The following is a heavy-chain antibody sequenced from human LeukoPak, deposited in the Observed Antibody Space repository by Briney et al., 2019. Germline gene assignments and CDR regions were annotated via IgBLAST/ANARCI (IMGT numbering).Heavy chain of an antibody. V-gene: IGHV1-2*02. Sequence: GASVKVSCKASGYTFTGYYMHWVRQAPGQGLEWMGWINPNSGGTNYAQKFQGRVTMTRDTSISTAYMELSRLRSDDTAVYYCASFGVGSWFGELLGGRSPPQYWGQGTLVTVSS. D-gene: IGHD3-10*01. CDR3: ASFGVGSWFGELLGGRSPPQY. CDR1: GYTFTGYY. J-gene: IGHJ4*02. CDR2: INPNSGGT.